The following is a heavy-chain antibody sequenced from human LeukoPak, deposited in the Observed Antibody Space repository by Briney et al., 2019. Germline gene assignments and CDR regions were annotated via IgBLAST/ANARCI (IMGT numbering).Heavy chain of an antibody. Sequence: ASVKVSCKASGYTFTGYYMHWVRQAPGQGLEWMGWINPSSGGTNYAQKFQGRVTMTRDTSISTAYMELSRLRSDDTAVYYCARVGYYYDSSGYPTYYFDYWGQGTLVTVSS. CDR2: INPSSGGT. J-gene: IGHJ4*02. V-gene: IGHV1-2*02. D-gene: IGHD3-22*01. CDR3: ARVGYYYDSSGYPTYYFDY. CDR1: GYTFTGYY.